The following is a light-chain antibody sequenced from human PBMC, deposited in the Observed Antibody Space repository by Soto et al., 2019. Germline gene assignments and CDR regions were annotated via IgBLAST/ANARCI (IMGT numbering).Light chain of an antibody. CDR2: DVS. CDR3: SSYTSSSTLDV. V-gene: IGLV2-14*01. CDR1: NSDVGGYNY. J-gene: IGLJ1*01. Sequence: QSALTQPASVSGSPGQSITISCTGTNSDVGGYNYVSWYQQYPGKAPKLMIYDVSNRPSGVSNRFSGSKSVNTASLTISGLQAEDEADYYCSSYTSSSTLDVFGTGTKVTVL.